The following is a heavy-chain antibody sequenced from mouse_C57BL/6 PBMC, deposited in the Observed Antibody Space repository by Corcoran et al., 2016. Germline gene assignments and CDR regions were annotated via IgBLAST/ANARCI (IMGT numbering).Heavy chain of an antibody. CDR1: GYTFTTYG. D-gene: IGHD1-1*01. Sequence: QIQLVQSGPELKKPGETVKISCKASGYTFTTYGMSWVKQAPGKGLKWMGWINTYSGVPTYADDFKGRFAFSLETSASTDYLQINNLKNEDTATYFCARRDTTVVDWYYYAIDYWGQGTPVIVSS. CDR2: INTYSGVP. J-gene: IGHJ4*01. CDR3: ARRDTTVVDWYYYAIDY. V-gene: IGHV9-3*01.